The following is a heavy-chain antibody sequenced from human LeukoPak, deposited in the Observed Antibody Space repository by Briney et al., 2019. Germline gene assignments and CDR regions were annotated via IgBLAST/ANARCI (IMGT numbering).Heavy chain of an antibody. CDR3: AKDQRGAIPYYFDY. J-gene: IGHJ4*02. Sequence: GGSLTLSCAASGFTFTTYVMTWVRPAPGKGLEWVSGITASGGNTYYADSVKGRFTISRDNSKNTLYLQMNSLRAEDTAVYYCAKDQRGAIPYYFDYWGQGTLVTVSS. D-gene: IGHD1-26*01. CDR1: GFTFTTYV. V-gene: IGHV3-23*01. CDR2: ITASGGNT.